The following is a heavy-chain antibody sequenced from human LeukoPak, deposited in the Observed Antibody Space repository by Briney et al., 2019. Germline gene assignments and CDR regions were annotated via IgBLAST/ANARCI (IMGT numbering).Heavy chain of an antibody. Sequence: GGSLRLACAASGFTFRNYGMHWVRQAPGKGLEWVAIIYYDGSNKYYRDSVKGRFTISRDDSKNTLYLQMNSLRAEDTAVYYCAKDLGRYRNNYFDYWGQGTLVTVSS. D-gene: IGHD1-26*01. CDR3: AKDLGRYRNNYFDY. CDR1: GFTFRNYG. CDR2: IYYDGSNK. J-gene: IGHJ4*02. V-gene: IGHV3-33*06.